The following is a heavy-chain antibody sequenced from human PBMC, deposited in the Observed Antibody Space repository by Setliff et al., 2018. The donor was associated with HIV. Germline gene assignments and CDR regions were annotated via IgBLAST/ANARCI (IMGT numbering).Heavy chain of an antibody. CDR1: GGSIGSGGFY. CDR3: ARDPAFRRYYDILTGYSPSWFDP. J-gene: IGHJ5*02. CDR2: IYSSGST. Sequence: SETLSLTCAVSGGSIGSGGFYWSWIRQAAGKGLEWIGRIYSSGSTTYNPSLKSRVTISMDMSKNQFSLKLSSVTAADTAVYYCARDPAFRRYYDILTGYSPSWFDPWGQGTLVTVSS. V-gene: IGHV4-61*02. D-gene: IGHD3-9*01.